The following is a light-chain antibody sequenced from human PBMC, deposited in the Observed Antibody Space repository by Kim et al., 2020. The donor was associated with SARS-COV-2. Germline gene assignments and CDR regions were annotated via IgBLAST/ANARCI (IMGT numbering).Light chain of an antibody. CDR3: SSFAARNNVYV. J-gene: IGLJ1*01. V-gene: IGLV2-8*01. CDR2: EVT. CDR1: SKVVGDYNY. Sequence: QSVTISCTRNSKVVGDYNYDSCYQQHPGKAPKTLLYEVTKRPSGVPDRFSGPKSGNTASLTVSGLQPEDEADYYCSSFAARNNVYVFGAGTKVTVL.